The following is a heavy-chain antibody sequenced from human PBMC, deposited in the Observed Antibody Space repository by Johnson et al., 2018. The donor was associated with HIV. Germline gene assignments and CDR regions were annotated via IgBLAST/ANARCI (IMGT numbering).Heavy chain of an antibody. D-gene: IGHD3-3*02. CDR1: GFTFSSYA. Sequence: QVQLMESGGGVVQPGRSLRLSCAASGFTFSSYAMHWVRQAPGKGLEWVAVISYDGSIKYYADSVKGRLSISRDKSKNTLYVLMNSLTVEDTAVYYCARAHLIFPKNPFDIWGQGTMVTVSS. CDR3: ARAHLIFPKNPFDI. V-gene: IGHV3-30*04. CDR2: ISYDGSIK. J-gene: IGHJ3*02.